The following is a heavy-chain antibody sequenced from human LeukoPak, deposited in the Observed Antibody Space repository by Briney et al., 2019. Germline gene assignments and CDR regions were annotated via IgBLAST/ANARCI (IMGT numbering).Heavy chain of an antibody. CDR2: INHSGST. Sequence: SETLSLTCAVYGGSFSGYYWSWIRQPPGKGLEWIGEINHSGSTNYNPSLKSRVTISVDTSKNQFSLKLSSVTAADTAVYYCARGGLYYDILTGFDFWGQGTLVTVSS. J-gene: IGHJ4*02. CDR3: ARGGLYYDILTGFDF. CDR1: GGSFSGYY. D-gene: IGHD3-9*01. V-gene: IGHV4-34*01.